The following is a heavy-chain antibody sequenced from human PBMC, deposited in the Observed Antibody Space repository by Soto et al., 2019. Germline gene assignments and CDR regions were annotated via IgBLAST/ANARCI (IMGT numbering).Heavy chain of an antibody. CDR1: GFTFSSYG. V-gene: IGHV3-33*01. CDR2: IWYDGSNK. Sequence: QVQLVESGGGVVQPGRSLRLSCAASGFTFSSYGMHWVRQAPGKGLEWVAVIWYDGSNKYYADSVKGRFTISRDNPKNTLYLQMNSLRAEDTAVYYCAREGVGATYYYGMDVWGQGTTVTVSS. D-gene: IGHD1-26*01. CDR3: AREGVGATYYYGMDV. J-gene: IGHJ6*02.